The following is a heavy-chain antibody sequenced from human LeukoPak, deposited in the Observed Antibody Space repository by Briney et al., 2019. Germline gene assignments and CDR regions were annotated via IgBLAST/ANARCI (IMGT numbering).Heavy chain of an antibody. CDR2: VYYSGST. J-gene: IGHJ4*02. CDR1: GGSISSGDYY. D-gene: IGHD5-12*01. V-gene: IGHV4-30-4*01. Sequence: SQTLSLTCTVSGGSISSGDYYWSWIRQPPGKGLERIGYVYYSGSTYYNPSLKSRVTISVDTSKNQFSLKLSYVTAADTAVYYCARGGYSGYEVGYWGQGTLVTVSS. CDR3: ARGGYSGYEVGY.